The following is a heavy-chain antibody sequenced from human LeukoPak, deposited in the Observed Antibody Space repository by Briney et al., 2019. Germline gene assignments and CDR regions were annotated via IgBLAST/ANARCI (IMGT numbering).Heavy chain of an antibody. J-gene: IGHJ3*02. CDR2: IYTSGST. V-gene: IGHV4-4*07. Sequence: SETLSLTCTVSGGSISSYYWSWIRQPAGKGLEWIGRIYTSGSTNYNPSLKSRVTMSVDTSKNQFSLKLSSVTAADTAVYYCARDYYDGSGEIMDAFDIWGQGAMVTVSS. D-gene: IGHD3-22*01. CDR3: ARDYYDGSGEIMDAFDI. CDR1: GGSISSYY.